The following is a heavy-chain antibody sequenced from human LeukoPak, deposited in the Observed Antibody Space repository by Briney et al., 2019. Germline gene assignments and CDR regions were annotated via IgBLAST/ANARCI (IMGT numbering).Heavy chain of an antibody. J-gene: IGHJ4*02. CDR3: ARRGGSSSRRSPIDY. D-gene: IGHD6-6*01. V-gene: IGHV3-7*01. CDR2: IKQDGSQR. CDR1: GSTFSDYW. Sequence: GGSLRLSCTASGSTFSDYWMTWVRQAPGKGPEWVANIKQDGSQRYYVDSVRGRFTISRDNAKNSLFLQMNGLRAEDTAVYYCARRGGSSSRRSPIDYWGQGTLVTVSS.